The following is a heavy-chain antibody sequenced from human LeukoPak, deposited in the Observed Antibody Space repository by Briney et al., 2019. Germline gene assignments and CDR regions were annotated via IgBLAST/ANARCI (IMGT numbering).Heavy chain of an antibody. CDR2: INQDGNSQ. V-gene: IGHV3-7*01. CDR1: GFAFSSYW. CDR3: ARSLWPEDY. Sequence: GGSLRLSCEASGFAFSSYWASWVRQAPGKGLEWVANINQDGNSQNYVDSVRGRFTLSKDNAKNSVYLRMNSLRAEDTAVYYCARSLWPEDYWGQGILVTVSS. J-gene: IGHJ4*02. D-gene: IGHD2-21*01.